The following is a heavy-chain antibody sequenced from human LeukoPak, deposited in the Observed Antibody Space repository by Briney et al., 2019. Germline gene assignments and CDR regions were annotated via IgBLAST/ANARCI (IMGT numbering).Heavy chain of an antibody. CDR3: AKEGSALWFGELSYYFDF. CDR2: IDSGGST. V-gene: IGHV3-66*01. D-gene: IGHD3-10*01. J-gene: IGHJ4*02. Sequence: GGSLRLSCAASGFTVSSNYMSWVRQAPGKGLEWVSVIDSGGSTYYADSVKGRFTISRDNSKNTLYLQMNSLRAEDTAVYYCAKEGSALWFGELSYYFDFWGQGILVTVSS. CDR1: GFTVSSNY.